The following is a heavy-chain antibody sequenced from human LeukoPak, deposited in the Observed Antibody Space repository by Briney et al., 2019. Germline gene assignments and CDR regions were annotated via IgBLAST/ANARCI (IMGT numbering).Heavy chain of an antibody. CDR3: ARTPGSGGSWVYYFDY. Sequence: GGSLRLSCAASGFTFSSYAMSWVRQAPGKGLEWVSAISGSGGSTYYADSVKGRFTISRDNSKNTLYLQMNSLRAEDTAAYYCARTPGSGGSWVYYFDYWGQGTLVTVSS. CDR2: ISGSGGST. V-gene: IGHV3-23*01. D-gene: IGHD2-15*01. J-gene: IGHJ4*02. CDR1: GFTFSSYA.